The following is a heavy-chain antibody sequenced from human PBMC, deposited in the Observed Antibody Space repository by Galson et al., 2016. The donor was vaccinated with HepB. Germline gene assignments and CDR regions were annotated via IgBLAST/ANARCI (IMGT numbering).Heavy chain of an antibody. CDR1: GVTLSTYT. CDR2: ISTTSETI. J-gene: IGHJ4*02. D-gene: IGHD6-6*01. Sequence: SLRLSCATYGVTLSTYTMTWVRQSPGKGLEWLAYISTTSETIFYADSVKGRFIVSRDNAKNPLYLQMNSLRAEDTAVYFCSARKSSSWFDFWGQGVLVTVSS. CDR3: SARKSSSWFDF. V-gene: IGHV3-48*04.